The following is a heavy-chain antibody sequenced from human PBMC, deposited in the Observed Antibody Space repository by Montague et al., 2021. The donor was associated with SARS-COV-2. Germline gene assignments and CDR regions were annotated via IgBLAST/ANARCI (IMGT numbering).Heavy chain of an antibody. CDR2: ISYHGLNK. D-gene: IGHD5-12*01. J-gene: IGHJ6*02. CDR1: GFDFSSYD. V-gene: IGHV3-30*04. Sequence: SLRLSCAASGFDFSSYDMHWVCQAPGKGLECVAVISYHGLNKHVAESVKGRFTVSRDNSKNTLYLQMNSLRTEDTAIYYCSGEHVDMLATDGMDVWGQGTTVTVSS. CDR3: SGEHVDMLATDGMDV.